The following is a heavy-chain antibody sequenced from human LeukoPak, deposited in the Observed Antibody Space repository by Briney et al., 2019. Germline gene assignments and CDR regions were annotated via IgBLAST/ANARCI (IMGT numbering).Heavy chain of an antibody. Sequence: GGSLRLSCAASGFIFSSYGMHWVRQAPGKGLEWVAVISYDGSNKYYAASVKGRFTISRDNSKNTLYLQMNSLRAEDTALYYCAKGGAVPAARRAFDIWGQGTMVTVSS. D-gene: IGHD2-2*01. V-gene: IGHV3-30*18. CDR3: AKGGAVPAARRAFDI. J-gene: IGHJ3*02. CDR1: GFIFSSYG. CDR2: ISYDGSNK.